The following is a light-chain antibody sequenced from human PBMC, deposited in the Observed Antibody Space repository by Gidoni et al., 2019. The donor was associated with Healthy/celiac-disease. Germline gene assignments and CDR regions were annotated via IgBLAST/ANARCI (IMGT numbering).Light chain of an antibody. CDR1: SSNIGSNY. J-gene: IGLJ3*02. CDR3: AAWDDSLSGSWM. V-gene: IGLV1-47*01. CDR2: RND. Sequence: QSVLTQPPSASGTPGQRVTISCSGSSSNIGSNYVYWYQQLPGTAPKLLIYRNDQRPPGVPDRFSGSKSGTSASLAISGLRSEDEADYYCAAWDDSLSGSWMFGGGTKLTVL.